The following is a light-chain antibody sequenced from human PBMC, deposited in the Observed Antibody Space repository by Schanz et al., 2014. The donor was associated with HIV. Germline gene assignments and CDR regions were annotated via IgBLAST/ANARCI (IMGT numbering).Light chain of an antibody. CDR2: EVN. Sequence: QSALTQPASVSGSPGQSITISCTGTSSDVGSYNLVSWFQQHPGKAPKLMIYEVNKRPSGVPDRFSGSKSGNTASLTVSGLHAEDEADYYCQSYDSRLSVVVFGGGTKLTVL. J-gene: IGLJ2*01. CDR1: SSDVGSYNL. V-gene: IGLV2-14*02. CDR3: QSYDSRLSVVV.